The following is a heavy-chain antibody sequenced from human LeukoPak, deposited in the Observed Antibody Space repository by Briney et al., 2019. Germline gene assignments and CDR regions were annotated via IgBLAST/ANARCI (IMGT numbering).Heavy chain of an antibody. J-gene: IGHJ4*02. CDR2: ISYDGVNK. Sequence: PGRSLRLSRAASGFTFSSYAMHWVRQAPGKGLEWVAVISYDGVNKYYADSVKGRFTISRDNSKSTLYLQMNSLRGDDTTVYYCARDRSLLRFFDWQCPDFWGQGTLVTVSS. CDR3: ARDRSLLRFFDWQCPDF. CDR1: GFTFSSYA. V-gene: IGHV3-30-3*01. D-gene: IGHD3-9*01.